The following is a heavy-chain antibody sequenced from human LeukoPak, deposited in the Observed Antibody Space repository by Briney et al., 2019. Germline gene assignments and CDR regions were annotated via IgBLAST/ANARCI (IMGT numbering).Heavy chain of an antibody. CDR3: ARVPLGVAARYYYYYMDV. V-gene: IGHV1-46*01. Sequence: GASVKVSCKASGYTFTSYYMHWVRQAPGQGLEWMGIINPSGGSTSYAQKFQGRVTMTRDTSTSTVYMELSSLRSEDTAVYYCARVPLGVAARYYYYYMDVWGKGTTVTVSS. J-gene: IGHJ6*03. CDR2: INPSGGST. D-gene: IGHD6-6*01. CDR1: GYTFTSYY.